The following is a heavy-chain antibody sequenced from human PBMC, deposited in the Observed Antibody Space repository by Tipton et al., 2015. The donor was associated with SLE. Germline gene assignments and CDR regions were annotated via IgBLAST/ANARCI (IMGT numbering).Heavy chain of an antibody. CDR2: ISAYNGNA. J-gene: IGHJ3*02. Sequence: QVQLVQSGAEVKKPGESLKISCKGSGYSFTSYWIGWVRQMPGKGLEWMGWISAYNGNANYVQTLQGRVTMTTDTSTTTAYMELRSLRSDDTAIYYCGRDGKEDAFDIWGQGTMVTVSS. CDR1: GYSFTSYW. CDR3: GRDGKEDAFDI. D-gene: IGHD1-26*01. V-gene: IGHV1-18*04.